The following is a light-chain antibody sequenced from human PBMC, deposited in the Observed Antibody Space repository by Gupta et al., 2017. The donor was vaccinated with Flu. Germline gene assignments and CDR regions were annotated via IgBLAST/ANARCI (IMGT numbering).Light chain of an antibody. CDR3: NYRESTDNSTAV. CDR2: DKD. CDR1: SHRNSY. V-gene: IGLV3-19*01. J-gene: IGLJ2*01. Sequence: QTVSSKSQGDSHRNSYASWYQQKPGQAPVLIIYDKDIRQSGSADRCSGSSSENTASLTITGAEAEEEDDYDCNYRESTDNSTAVFGGGTKLTVL.